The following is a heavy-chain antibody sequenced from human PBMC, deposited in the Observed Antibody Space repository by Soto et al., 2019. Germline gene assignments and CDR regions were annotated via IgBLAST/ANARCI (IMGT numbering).Heavy chain of an antibody. CDR3: ARGALRLKAFSSSNRFDY. D-gene: IGHD6-6*01. Sequence: SETLSLTCAVYGGSFSGYYWSWIRQPPGKGLEWIGEINHSGSTNYNPSLKSRVTISVDTSKNQFSLKLSSVTAADTAVYYCARGALRLKAFSSSNRFDYRGQGTLVTVSS. CDR1: GGSFSGYY. CDR2: INHSGST. V-gene: IGHV4-34*01. J-gene: IGHJ4*02.